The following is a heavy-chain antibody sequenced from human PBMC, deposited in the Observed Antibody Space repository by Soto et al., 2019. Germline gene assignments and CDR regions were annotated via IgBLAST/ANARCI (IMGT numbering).Heavy chain of an antibody. CDR1: EFRFSSAW. J-gene: IGHJ4*02. CDR3: ARDAGYNRFDY. CDR2: MNQDGSQT. Sequence: GGSLRLSCAASEFRFSSAWMSWVRQAPGKGLEWVANMNQDGSQTNHVDSLKGRFTISRDNTKNTLYLQLDSLRVEDTAVYYCARDAGYNRFDYWGQGTLVTVSS. V-gene: IGHV3-7*01. D-gene: IGHD5-18*01.